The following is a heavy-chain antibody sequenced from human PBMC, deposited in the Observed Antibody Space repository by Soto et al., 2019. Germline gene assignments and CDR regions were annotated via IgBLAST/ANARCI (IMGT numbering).Heavy chain of an antibody. CDR2: INPSGGST. D-gene: IGHD5-12*01. Sequence: ASVKVSCKASGYTFTSYYMQWVRQATGQGLEWMGIINPSGGSTSYAQKFQGRVTMTRDTSTSTVYMELSSLRSEDTAVYYCARDIVATIRSNWFDPWGQGTLVTVSS. CDR3: ARDIVATIRSNWFDP. CDR1: GYTFTSYY. J-gene: IGHJ5*02. V-gene: IGHV1-46*01.